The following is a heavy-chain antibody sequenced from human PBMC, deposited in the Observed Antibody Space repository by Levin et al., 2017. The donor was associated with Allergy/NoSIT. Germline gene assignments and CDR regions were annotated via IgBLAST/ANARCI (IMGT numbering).Heavy chain of an antibody. V-gene: IGHV2-5*02. CDR2: IYWDDDK. J-gene: IGHJ4*02. D-gene: IGHD3-22*01. CDR3: AQGTYYYDSSGYYRFDY. Sequence: ESGLTLVKPTQTLTLTCTFSGFSLSTSGVGVGWIRQPPGKALEWLALIYWDDDKRYSPSLKSRLTITKDTSKNQVVLTMTNMDPVDTATYYCAQGTYYYDSSGYYRFDYWGQGTLVTVSS. CDR1: GFSLSTSGVG.